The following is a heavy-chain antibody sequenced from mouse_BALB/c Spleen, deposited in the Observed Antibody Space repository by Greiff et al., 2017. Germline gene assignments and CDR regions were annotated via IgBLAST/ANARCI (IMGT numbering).Heavy chain of an antibody. J-gene: IGHJ3*01. V-gene: IGHV1-26*01. CDR3: ARKITTATR. CDR2: VNPNNGGT. D-gene: IGHD1-2*01. Sequence: VQLQQSGPELVKPGASVKISCKASGYTFTDYYMNWVKQSHGKSLEWIGLVNPNNGGTSYNQKFKGKATLTVDKSSSTAYMELRSLTSEDSAVYYCARKITTATRRGQGTLVTVSA. CDR1: GYTFTDYY.